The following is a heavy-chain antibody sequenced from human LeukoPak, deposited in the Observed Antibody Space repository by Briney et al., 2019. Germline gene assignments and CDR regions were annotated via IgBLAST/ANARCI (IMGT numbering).Heavy chain of an antibody. Sequence: PSETLSLTCAVSGVPVDDYYWRWIRQSPERGLEWIGEVSPGGYTTYNPSLKSRVLISEDTSENQLSLNVTSVTAADTALYYCARIRCGHGQDRCYNHWAQGSLVTVSS. CDR1: GVPVDDYY. V-gene: IGHV4-34*01. CDR2: VSPGGYT. CDR3: ARIRCGHGQDRCYNH. J-gene: IGHJ5*02. D-gene: IGHD2-21*01.